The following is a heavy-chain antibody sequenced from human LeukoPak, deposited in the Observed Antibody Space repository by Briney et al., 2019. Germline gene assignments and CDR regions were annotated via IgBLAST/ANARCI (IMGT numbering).Heavy chain of an antibody. CDR1: GGSLSSGGYY. CDR3: ARERSTFDY. J-gene: IGHJ4*02. V-gene: IGHV4-30-2*01. CDR2: IYHSGST. Sequence: SETLSLTCTVSGGSLSSGGYYWSWIRQPPGKGLEWIGYIYHSGSTYYNPSLKSRVTISVDRSKNQFSLKLSSVTAADTAVYYCARERSTFDYWGQGTLVTVSS.